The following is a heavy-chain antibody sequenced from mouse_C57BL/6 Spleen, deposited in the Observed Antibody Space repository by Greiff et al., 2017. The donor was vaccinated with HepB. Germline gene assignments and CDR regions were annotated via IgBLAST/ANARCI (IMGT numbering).Heavy chain of an antibody. D-gene: IGHD1-1*01. V-gene: IGHV5-9*01. CDR3: ARSPLLLRYFAY. CDR1: GFTFSSYT. J-gene: IGHJ3*01. Sequence: EVMLVESGGGLVKPGGSLKLSCAASGFTFSSYTMSWVRQTPEKRLEWVATISGGGGNTYYPDSVKGRFTISRDNAKNTLYLQMSSLRSEDTALYYCARSPLLLRYFAYWGQGTLVTVSA. CDR2: ISGGGGNT.